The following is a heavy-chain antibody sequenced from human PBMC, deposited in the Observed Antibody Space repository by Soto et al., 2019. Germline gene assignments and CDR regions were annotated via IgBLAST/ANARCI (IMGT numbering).Heavy chain of an antibody. D-gene: IGHD3-3*01. J-gene: IGHJ6*02. V-gene: IGHV3-30-3*01. CDR1: GFTFSSYA. CDR3: ARGYDFWSGYYYPYGMDV. CDR2: ISYDGSNK. Sequence: GGSLRLSCAASGFTFSSYAMQWVRQAPGKGLEWVAAISYDGSNKNYADSVKGRFTISRDNSKNTLYLQMNSLRAEDTAVYYCARGYDFWSGYYYPYGMDVWGQGTTVTVSS.